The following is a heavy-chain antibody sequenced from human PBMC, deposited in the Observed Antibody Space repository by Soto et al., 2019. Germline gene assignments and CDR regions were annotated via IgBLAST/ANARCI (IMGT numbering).Heavy chain of an antibody. D-gene: IGHD3-3*01. CDR3: VKGSEVARQELDY. CDR1: GFTFSNFG. Sequence: QVQLVESGGGVVQPGRSLRLSCAASGFTFSNFGMHWVRQAPGKGLEWVAAISADGSDKYFSGSVKGRFTISRDNSKNNLFLQMNSLRVEDTAVFYCVKGSEVARQELDYWGQGTLVTVSS. CDR2: ISADGSDK. J-gene: IGHJ4*02. V-gene: IGHV3-30*18.